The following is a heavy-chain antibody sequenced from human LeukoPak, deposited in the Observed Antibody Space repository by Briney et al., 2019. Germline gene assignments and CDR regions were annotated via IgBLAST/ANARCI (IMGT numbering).Heavy chain of an antibody. D-gene: IGHD6-13*01. Sequence: PSETLSLTCTVSGGSISSTSYYWGWIRQPPGKGLEWIASIYYSGSTYDNPSLKSRVTISVDTSKNQFSLKLSSVTAADTAVYYCAREKSSSWYDYYYYYGMDVWGQGTTVTVSS. V-gene: IGHV4-39*07. CDR3: AREKSSSWYDYYYYYGMDV. CDR1: GGSISSTSYY. J-gene: IGHJ6*02. CDR2: IYYSGST.